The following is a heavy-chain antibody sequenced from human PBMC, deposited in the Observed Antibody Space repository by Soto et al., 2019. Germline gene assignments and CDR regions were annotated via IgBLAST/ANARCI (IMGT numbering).Heavy chain of an antibody. CDR3: EREMYSSSSHTHFDY. CDR2: INPNSGGT. D-gene: IGHD6-6*01. V-gene: IGHV1-2*04. Sequence: ASVKVSCKASGYTFTGYYMHWVRQAPGQGLEWMGWINPNSGGTNYAQKFQGWVTMTRDTSISTAYMELSRLRSDDTAVYYCEREMYSSSSHTHFDYWGQGTLVTVSS. J-gene: IGHJ4*02. CDR1: GYTFTGYY.